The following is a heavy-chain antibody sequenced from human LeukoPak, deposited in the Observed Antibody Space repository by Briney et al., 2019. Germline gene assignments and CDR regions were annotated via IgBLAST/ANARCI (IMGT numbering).Heavy chain of an antibody. J-gene: IGHJ5*02. CDR3: ARAHNWNYWFDP. CDR1: GGSVSSYY. D-gene: IGHD1-7*01. CDR2: IYHSGSI. V-gene: IGHV4-59*08. Sequence: SETLSLTCTVSGGSVSSYYWSWIRQPPGKGLEWIASIYHSGSIYSNPSLKSRVTISADTSNNHFSLKLNSVTAADTAVYFCARAHNWNYWFDPWGQGTLVTVSS.